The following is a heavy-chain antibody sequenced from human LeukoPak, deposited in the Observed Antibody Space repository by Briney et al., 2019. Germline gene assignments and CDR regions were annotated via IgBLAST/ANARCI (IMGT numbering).Heavy chain of an antibody. V-gene: IGHV4-34*01. CDR1: GGSFSGYY. D-gene: IGHD3-10*01. Sequence: PSETLSLTCAVYGGSFSGYYWSWIRQPPGKGLEWIGEINHSGSTNYNPSLKSRVTISVDTSKNLFSLKLSSVTAADTAVYYCASYYAIDAFDIWGQGTMVTVSS. CDR3: ASYYAIDAFDI. J-gene: IGHJ3*02. CDR2: INHSGST.